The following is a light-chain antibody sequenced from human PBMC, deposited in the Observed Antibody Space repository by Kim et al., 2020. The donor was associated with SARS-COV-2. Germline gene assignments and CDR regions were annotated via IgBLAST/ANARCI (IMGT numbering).Light chain of an antibody. J-gene: IGLJ3*02. CDR1: SSNIGAGYD. CDR2: ADT. V-gene: IGLV1-40*01. Sequence: QSVLTQPPSVSGAPGQRVTISRTGSSSNIGAGYDVHWYQQLPGRAPKLLIFADTRRPSGVPDRLSGSKSGTSASLAITGLQAEDEADYYCQSYDSRLSGWVFGGGTQLTVL. CDR3: QSYDSRLSGWV.